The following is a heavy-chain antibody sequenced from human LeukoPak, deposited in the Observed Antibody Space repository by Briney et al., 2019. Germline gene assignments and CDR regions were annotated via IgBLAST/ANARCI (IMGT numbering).Heavy chain of an antibody. CDR3: ARARVFDY. Sequence: KPGGSLRLSCAASGFSFSDYFMNWHRQAPGKGLEWLSFISSDGGNIYYTDSVKGRFTISRDNAKTTMYLDMHSLSVDDAAIYYCARARVFDYWGQGILGTVSS. J-gene: IGHJ4*02. V-gene: IGHV3-11*04. CDR1: GFSFSDYF. CDR2: ISSDGGNI.